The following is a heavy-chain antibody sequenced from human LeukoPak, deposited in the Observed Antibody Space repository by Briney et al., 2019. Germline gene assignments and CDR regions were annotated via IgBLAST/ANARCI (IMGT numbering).Heavy chain of an antibody. D-gene: IGHD6-13*01. J-gene: IGHJ4*02. V-gene: IGHV3-66*01. Sequence: GGSLRLSCAASGFTVTSNYMTWVRQAPGKGLEWVSVIYSGGSTYYADSVKGRFTISRDNSKNTLYLQMNSLRAEDTAVYYGARGPAAGTVGDFHYWGQGTLVTVSS. CDR1: GFTVTSNY. CDR2: IYSGGST. CDR3: ARGPAAGTVGDFHY.